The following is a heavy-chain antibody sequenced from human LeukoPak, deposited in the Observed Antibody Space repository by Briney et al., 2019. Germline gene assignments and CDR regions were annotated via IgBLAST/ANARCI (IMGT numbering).Heavy chain of an antibody. D-gene: IGHD3-10*01. CDR2: INAGNGNT. CDR1: GYTFTSYA. V-gene: IGHV1-3*01. Sequence: GASVKVSCKASGYTFTSYAMHWVRQAPGQRLEWMGWINAGNGNTKYSQKFQGRVTITRDTSASTAYMELSSLRSDDTAVYYRARTHGYYSRMGMDVWGQGTTVTVSS. J-gene: IGHJ6*02. CDR3: ARTHGYYSRMGMDV.